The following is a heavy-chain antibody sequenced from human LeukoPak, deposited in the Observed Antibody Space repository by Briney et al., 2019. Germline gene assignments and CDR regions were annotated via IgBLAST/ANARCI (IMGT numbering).Heavy chain of an antibody. D-gene: IGHD5-12*01. Sequence: GGSLRLSCAASGFTFRSYGMHWVRQAPGKGLEWVAVISYDGSNKYYADSVKGRFTISRDNSKNTLYLQMNSLRAEDTAVYYCAKNSGYDTEFDYWGQGTLVTVSS. J-gene: IGHJ4*02. CDR2: ISYDGSNK. CDR3: AKNSGYDTEFDY. CDR1: GFTFRSYG. V-gene: IGHV3-30*18.